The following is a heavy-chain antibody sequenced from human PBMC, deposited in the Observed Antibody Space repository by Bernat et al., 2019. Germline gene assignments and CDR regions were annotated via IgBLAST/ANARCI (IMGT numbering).Heavy chain of an antibody. CDR2: ISAYNGNT. J-gene: IGHJ6*02. CDR3: ARHQLGQQLANYYYYGMDV. V-gene: IGHV1-18*04. CDR1: GYTFTSYG. Sequence: QVQLVQSGAEVKKPGASVKVSCKASGYTFTSYGISWVRQAPGQGLEWMGWISAYNGNTNYAQKFQGWVTMTRDTSISTAYMELSRLRSDDTAVYYCARHQLGQQLANYYYYGMDVWGQGTTVTVSS. D-gene: IGHD6-13*01.